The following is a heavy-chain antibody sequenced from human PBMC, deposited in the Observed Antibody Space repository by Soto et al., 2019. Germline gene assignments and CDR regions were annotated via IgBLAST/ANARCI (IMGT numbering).Heavy chain of an antibody. Sequence: QVQLMQSGAEVKKPGASVKVSCKASGDTFTDYYIHWVRQAPGQGLEWMGTVNPSGGHTTYAQHFRCRVTMPSDTSTRTLYMELTSPTSDDTAIYYCARGGHVVVVTAALDYWGQGTLVTVSS. V-gene: IGHV1-46*01. CDR1: GDTFTDYY. CDR3: ARGGHVVVVTAALDY. CDR2: VNPSGGHT. D-gene: IGHD2-21*02. J-gene: IGHJ4*02.